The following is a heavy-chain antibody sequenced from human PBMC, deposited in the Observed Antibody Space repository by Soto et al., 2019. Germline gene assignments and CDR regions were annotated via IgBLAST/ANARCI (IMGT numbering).Heavy chain of an antibody. CDR3: ARHTSGGGSYPFDF. V-gene: IGHV5-10-1*01. CDR2: LNPKDSFA. D-gene: IGHD3-10*01. J-gene: IGHJ4*02. Sequence: PGESLKISCKASGFIFTSYWLSWVRQMPGKGLEWMGMLNPKDSFANYSPSFRGHVTISPDTSVTTAYLKWSSLKASDTAIYYSARHTSGGGSYPFDFWGQGTLVTVYS. CDR1: GFIFTSYW.